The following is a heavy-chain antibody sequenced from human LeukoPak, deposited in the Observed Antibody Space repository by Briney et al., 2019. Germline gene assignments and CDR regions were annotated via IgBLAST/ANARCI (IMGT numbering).Heavy chain of an antibody. CDR1: GFTLNGYY. D-gene: IGHD6-19*01. J-gene: IGHJ4*02. V-gene: IGHV3-11*01. CDR3: AREIVAGAFDS. Sequence: GGCLRLSRAASGFTLNGYYMSWIRHAPEKGLECVSDICSSDNRISYTESVKGRYTISRDIAKNSLYMLVNSLRAEDTAVYYCAREIVAGAFDSWGQGTLVTVSS. CDR2: ICSSDNRI.